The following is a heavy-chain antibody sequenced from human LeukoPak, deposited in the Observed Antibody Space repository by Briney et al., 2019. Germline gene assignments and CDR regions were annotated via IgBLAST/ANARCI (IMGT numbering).Heavy chain of an antibody. Sequence: GGSLRLSCAASGFTFSSYSMNWVRQAPGKGLEWVSSISSSSSYIYYADSVKGRFTISRDNAKNSLYLQMNSLRAEDTAVYYCARVTVSGSSWSFDAFDIWGQGTMVTVSS. V-gene: IGHV3-21*01. CDR3: ARVTVSGSSWSFDAFDI. J-gene: IGHJ3*02. CDR2: ISSSSSYI. CDR1: GFTFSSYS. D-gene: IGHD6-13*01.